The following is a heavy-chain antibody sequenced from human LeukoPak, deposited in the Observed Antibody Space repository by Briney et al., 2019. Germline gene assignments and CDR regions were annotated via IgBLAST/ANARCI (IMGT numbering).Heavy chain of an antibody. D-gene: IGHD3-22*01. CDR3: ASLDSSGD. J-gene: IGHJ4*02. V-gene: IGHV3-43D*03. CDR1: GFTFDDYA. Sequence: PGGSLRLSCAASGFTFDDYAMHWVRQAPGKGLEWVSLISWDDGSTYYADSVKGRFTISRDNSKNSLYLQMNSLRAEDTAVYYCASLDSSGDWGQGTLVTVSS. CDR2: ISWDDGST.